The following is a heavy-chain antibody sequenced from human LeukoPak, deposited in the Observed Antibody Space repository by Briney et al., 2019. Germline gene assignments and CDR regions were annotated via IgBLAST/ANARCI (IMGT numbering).Heavy chain of an antibody. V-gene: IGHV5-51*01. D-gene: IGHD3-10*01. CDR3: ARQPGAGRFDP. CDR1: GFCFTSSW. Sequence: GGSLQISCQASGFCFTSSWIGWARQMPGKGLEWMAIINPGDSDTRYSPSFQGQVTISADKSISTVYLQWGSLKASDTAMYYCARQPGAGRFDPWGQGTLVTVSS. CDR2: INPGDSDT. J-gene: IGHJ5*02.